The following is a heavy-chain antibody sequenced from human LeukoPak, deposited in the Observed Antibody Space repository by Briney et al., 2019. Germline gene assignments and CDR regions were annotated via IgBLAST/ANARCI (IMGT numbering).Heavy chain of an antibody. D-gene: IGHD3-22*01. J-gene: IGHJ4*02. CDR1: GFTFNKAR. Sequence: PGGSLRLSCAASGFTFNKARMNWVGQGPGQGLEWVGRFTSKTDGGTTDYAAPVRGRFTISRDDSKDTLYLQMNSLKTEDTAVYYCTTAQFFNSSGSLAYWGQGTLVTVSS. V-gene: IGHV3-15*01. CDR2: FTSKTDGGTT. CDR3: TTAQFFNSSGSLAY.